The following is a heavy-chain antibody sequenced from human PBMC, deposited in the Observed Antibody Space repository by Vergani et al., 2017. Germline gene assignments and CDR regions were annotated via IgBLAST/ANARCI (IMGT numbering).Heavy chain of an antibody. D-gene: IGHD3-10*01. J-gene: IGHJ5*02. CDR2: IYHSGST. Sequence: QVQLQESGSGLVKPSQTLSLTCAVSGGSISSGGYSWSWIRQPPGKGLEWIGYIYHSGSTYYNPSLKSRVTISVDRSKNQFSLKLSSVTAADTAVYYCASVLLWFGELLGWFDPWGQGTLVTVSS. V-gene: IGHV4-30-2*01. CDR3: ASVLLWFGELLGWFDP. CDR1: GGSISSGGYS.